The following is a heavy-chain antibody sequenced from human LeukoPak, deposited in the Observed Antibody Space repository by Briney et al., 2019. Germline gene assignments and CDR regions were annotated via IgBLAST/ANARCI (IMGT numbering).Heavy chain of an antibody. J-gene: IGHJ5*02. Sequence: SETLSLTCTVSGGSLTSGSISTSYYWGWIRQSPEKGLEWIGSIYYSGSTYYNPSLESRVTISVDTSMNKISLKLSSVTAADTAVYYCVRGGLVVLSFRAESKNWFDPRGQGTLVIVSS. CDR1: GGSLTSGSISTSYY. V-gene: IGHV4-39*01. D-gene: IGHD3-22*01. CDR3: VRGGLVVLSFRAESKNWFDP. CDR2: IYYSGST.